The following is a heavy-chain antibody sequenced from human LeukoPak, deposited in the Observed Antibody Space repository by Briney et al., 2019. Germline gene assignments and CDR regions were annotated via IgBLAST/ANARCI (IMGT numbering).Heavy chain of an antibody. CDR1: GVPISGYY. CDR2: VYNSGST. D-gene: IGHD2-2*01. V-gene: IGHV4-59*01. Sequence: PSETLSLTCTVSGVPISGYYWSWIRQPPGKGLEWIGYVYNSGSTNYNPSLKSRVTMSVATSKNQFSLKLTSVTAADTAVCYCARTYASTAIDYWGQGTLVTVSS. J-gene: IGHJ4*02. CDR3: ARTYASTAIDY.